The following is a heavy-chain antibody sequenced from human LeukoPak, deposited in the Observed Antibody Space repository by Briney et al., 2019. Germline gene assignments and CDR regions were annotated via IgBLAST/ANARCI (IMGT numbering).Heavy chain of an antibody. CDR3: ARGILGYCSSTSCSRGYFDY. CDR2: IYYSGST. CDR1: GDSISGFY. D-gene: IGHD2-2*01. V-gene: IGHV4-59*08. Sequence: SETLSLTCTVSGDSISGFYWNWIRQPPGRGLEWIGYIYYSGSTNYNPSLKSRVTISVDTSKNQFSLKLSSVTAADTAVYYCARGILGYCSSTSCSRGYFDYWGQGTLVTVSS. J-gene: IGHJ4*02.